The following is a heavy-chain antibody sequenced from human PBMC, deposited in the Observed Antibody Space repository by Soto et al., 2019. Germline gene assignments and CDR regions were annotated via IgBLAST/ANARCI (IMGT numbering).Heavy chain of an antibody. Sequence: GGSLRLSCAASGFTFSDFAMSWVRQAPGKGLEWVSTLSGSGGTVNYADSVKGRFTISRDNSIHTLYLHMNSLKPEDTALYYCAKDGVATLSPYYFDSWGQGTLVTVPQ. J-gene: IGHJ4*02. CDR3: AKDGVATLSPYYFDS. CDR2: LSGSGGTV. V-gene: IGHV3-23*01. D-gene: IGHD5-12*01. CDR1: GFTFSDFA.